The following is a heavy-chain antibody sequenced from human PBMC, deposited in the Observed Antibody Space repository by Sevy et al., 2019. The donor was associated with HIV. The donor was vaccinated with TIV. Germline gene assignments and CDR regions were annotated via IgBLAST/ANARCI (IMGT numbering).Heavy chain of an antibody. CDR1: GFTFSSYG. V-gene: IGHV3-30*02. CDR3: AKDPVDIVATIYFDY. CDR2: IRYDGSNK. D-gene: IGHD5-12*01. J-gene: IGHJ4*02. Sequence: GGSLRLSCAASGFTFSSYGMHWVRQAPGKGLEWVAFIRYDGSNKYYADSVKGRFTISRDNSKNTLYLQMNSLRAEDMAVYYCAKDPVDIVATIYFDYWGQGTLVTVSS.